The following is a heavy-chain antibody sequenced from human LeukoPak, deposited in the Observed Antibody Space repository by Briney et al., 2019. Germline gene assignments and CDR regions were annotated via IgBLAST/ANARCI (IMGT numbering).Heavy chain of an antibody. CDR1: GFTVSSNY. CDR3: ARLHRGVRELY. Sequence: GGSLRLSCAASGFTVSSNYMSWVRQAPGKGLEWVSVIYSGGSTYYADSVKGRFTISRDNSKNTLYLQMNSLRAEDTAVYYCARLHRGVRELYWGQGTLVTVPS. CDR2: IYSGGST. J-gene: IGHJ4*02. V-gene: IGHV3-53*01. D-gene: IGHD3-10*01.